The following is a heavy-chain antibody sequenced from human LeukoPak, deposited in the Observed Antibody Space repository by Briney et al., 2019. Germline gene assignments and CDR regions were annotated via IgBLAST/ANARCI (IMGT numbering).Heavy chain of an antibody. J-gene: IGHJ4*02. V-gene: IGHV1-69*06. Sequence: SVMVSCKASGGTFSSYAISWVRQAPGQGLEWMGGIIPIFGTANYAQKFQGRVTITADKSTSTAYMELSSLRSEDTAVYYCAVSIVAAVLLPLIDYWGQGTLVTVSS. CDR2: IIPIFGTA. D-gene: IGHD6-13*01. CDR3: AVSIVAAVLLPLIDY. CDR1: GGTFSSYA.